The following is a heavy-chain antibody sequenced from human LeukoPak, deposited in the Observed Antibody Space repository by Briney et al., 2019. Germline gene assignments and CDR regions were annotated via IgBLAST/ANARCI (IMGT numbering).Heavy chain of an antibody. CDR1: GYSISSGYY. J-gene: IGHJ4*02. Sequence: PSETLSLTCAVSGYSISSGYYWGWIRQPPGKGLEWIGSIYHSGSTHYNPSLKSRVTISVDTFKDQFSLKLSSVTAADTAVYYCARHGSPELRYFDWLIYTGDYWGQGTLVTVSS. CDR3: ARHGSPELRYFDWLIYTGDY. D-gene: IGHD3-9*01. V-gene: IGHV4-38-2*01. CDR2: IYHSGST.